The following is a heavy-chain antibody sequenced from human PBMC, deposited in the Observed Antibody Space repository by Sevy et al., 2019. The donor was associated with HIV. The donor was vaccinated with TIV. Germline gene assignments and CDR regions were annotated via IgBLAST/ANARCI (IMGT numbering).Heavy chain of an antibody. Sequence: GGSLRLSCEASGFTFSKYSMSWVRQAPGKGLEWVSTFSFGCGRINYADSVKVRFTISRDDSKNTLHLQMNSLRAEDTAVYYCAREGCTKPHDYWGQGTLVTVSS. CDR1: GFTFSKYS. J-gene: IGHJ4*02. CDR2: FSFGCGRI. D-gene: IGHD2-8*01. CDR3: AREGCTKPHDY. V-gene: IGHV3-23*01.